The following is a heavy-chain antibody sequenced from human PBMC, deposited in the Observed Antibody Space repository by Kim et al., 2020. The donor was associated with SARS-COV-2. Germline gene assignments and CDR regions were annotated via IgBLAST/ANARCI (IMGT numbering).Heavy chain of an antibody. Sequence: SETLSLTCAVYVGSFSGYHWSWIRQPPGKGLEWIGEVDHTGAITYNPSLKSRAAVSVDRSKNQISLPLNSVTAADPAVYFCARGWVGVVPSPILGLGPHYDYCAMDVWGQGTTVTVS. D-gene: IGHD3-3*01. CDR3: ARGWVGVVPSPILGLGPHYDYCAMDV. J-gene: IGHJ6*02. CDR2: VDHTGAI. V-gene: IGHV4-34*01. CDR1: VGSFSGYH.